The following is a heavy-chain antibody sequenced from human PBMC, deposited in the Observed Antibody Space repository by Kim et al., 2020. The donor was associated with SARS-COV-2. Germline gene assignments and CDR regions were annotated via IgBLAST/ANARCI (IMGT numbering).Heavy chain of an antibody. J-gene: IGHJ4*02. D-gene: IGHD5-12*01. CDR3: ARSIVATIAHPTADYFDY. Sequence: GGSLRLSCAASGFTFSSYSMNWVRQAPGKGLEWVSYISSSSSTIYYADSVKGRFTISRDNAKNSLYLQMNSLRDEDTAVYYCARSIVATIAHPTADYFDYWGQGTLVTVSS. CDR1: GFTFSSYS. CDR2: ISSSSSTI. V-gene: IGHV3-48*02.